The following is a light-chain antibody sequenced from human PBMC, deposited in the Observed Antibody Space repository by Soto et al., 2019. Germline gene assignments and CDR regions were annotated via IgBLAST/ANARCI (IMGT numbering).Light chain of an antibody. Sequence: DIQMTQSPSSLSASVGDRVTITCQASQDISNYLNWYQQKPGKAPKLLIYDASNLETGVPSRFSGSRSGTDFTFTISSLQPEDIATYYCQQYDNPIFTFGPGTKVDIK. CDR2: DAS. CDR1: QDISNY. J-gene: IGKJ3*01. V-gene: IGKV1-33*01. CDR3: QQYDNPIFT.